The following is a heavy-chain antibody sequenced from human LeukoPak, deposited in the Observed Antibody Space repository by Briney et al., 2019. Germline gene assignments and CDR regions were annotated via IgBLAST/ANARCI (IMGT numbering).Heavy chain of an antibody. Sequence: GGSLRLSCAASGLIVSSNYMSWVRQAPGKGLEWVSVIYSGGSTYYADSVKVRFTISRDNSKNTLYLQMNSLRAEDTAVYYCARYTHSSGFDYWGQGTLVTVSS. CDR2: IYSGGST. D-gene: IGHD6-19*01. V-gene: IGHV3-53*01. CDR1: GLIVSSNY. J-gene: IGHJ4*02. CDR3: ARYTHSSGFDY.